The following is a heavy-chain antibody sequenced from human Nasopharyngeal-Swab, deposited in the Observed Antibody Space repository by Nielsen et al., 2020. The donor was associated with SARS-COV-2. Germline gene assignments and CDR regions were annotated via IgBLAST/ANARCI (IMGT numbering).Heavy chain of an antibody. V-gene: IGHV2-5*01. CDR2: MYWNDDK. CDR1: GFSLSTSGMG. D-gene: IGHD2-15*01. J-gene: IGHJ4*02. Sequence: SGPTLVKPTQTLTLTCTFSGFSLSTSGMGVGWIRQPPGTAVEWLAIMYWNDDKRYSPSLNSRLIITKDTSKNQVVLTLTDMDPVYTATYYCAHTGYCIRGSCYYYYDYWGPGTLVTVSS. CDR3: AHTGYCIRGSCYYYYDY.